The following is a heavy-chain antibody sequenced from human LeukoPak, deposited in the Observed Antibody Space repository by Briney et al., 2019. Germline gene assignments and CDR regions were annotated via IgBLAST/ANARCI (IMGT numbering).Heavy chain of an antibody. CDR1: GFTFGDYA. J-gene: IGHJ4*02. V-gene: IGHV3-49*04. CDR3: TRGDWNDDD. CDR2: IRTKAHGGTT. D-gene: IGHD1-1*01. Sequence: GGSLRLSCSASGFTFGDYAMTWVRQAPGKGLEWLGMIRTKAHGGTTEYAASVKGRFTFSRDDSKSIAYLQMNSLKTEDTAVYYCTRGDWNDDDWGQGTLVTVSS.